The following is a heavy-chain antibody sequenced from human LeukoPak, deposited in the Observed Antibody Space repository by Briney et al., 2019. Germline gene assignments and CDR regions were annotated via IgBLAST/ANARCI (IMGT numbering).Heavy chain of an antibody. CDR3: ARDLTVTTRGTYAFDI. Sequence: PGGSLRLSCAASGFSFSTYAMSWVRQAPGKGLEWVSGISGSAGQTYHAESVKGRFTISRDNSKNTLFLQMSSLTAEDTAVYYCARDLTVTTRGTYAFDIWGPGTMVTVSS. J-gene: IGHJ3*02. CDR2: ISGSAGQT. D-gene: IGHD4-17*01. CDR1: GFSFSTYA. V-gene: IGHV3-23*01.